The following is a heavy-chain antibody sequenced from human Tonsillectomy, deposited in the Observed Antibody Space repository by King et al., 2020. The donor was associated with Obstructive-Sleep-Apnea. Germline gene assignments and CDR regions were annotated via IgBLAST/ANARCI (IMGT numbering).Heavy chain of an antibody. D-gene: IGHD4-17*01. CDR3: ARDLASSGTVTTVFDY. CDR2: INPSGGST. V-gene: IGHV1-46*01. CDR1: GYTFTSYY. J-gene: IGHJ4*02. Sequence: LQLVQSGAEVKKSGASVKVSCKASGYTFTSYYMHWVRQAPGQGLEWMGIINPSGGSTSYAQKFQGRVTMTWDTSTSTVYMELSSLRSEDTAVYYCARDLASSGTVTTVFDYWGKGTLVTVSS.